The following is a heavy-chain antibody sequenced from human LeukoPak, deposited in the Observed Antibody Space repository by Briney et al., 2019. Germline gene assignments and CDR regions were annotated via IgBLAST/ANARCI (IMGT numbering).Heavy chain of an antibody. D-gene: IGHD3-22*01. Sequence: SVKVSCKASGGTFSSYAISWVRQAPGQGLEWMGGIIPIFGTANYAQKFQGRVTITADESTSTAYMERSSLRSEDTAVYYCARMYYYDSSGYYSDYWGQGTLVTVSS. CDR2: IIPIFGTA. CDR1: GGTFSSYA. CDR3: ARMYYYDSSGYYSDY. J-gene: IGHJ4*02. V-gene: IGHV1-69*01.